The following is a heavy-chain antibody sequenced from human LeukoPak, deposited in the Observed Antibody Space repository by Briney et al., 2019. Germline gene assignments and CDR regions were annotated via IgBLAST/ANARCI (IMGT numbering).Heavy chain of an antibody. CDR2: IYYSGST. J-gene: IGHJ4*02. CDR3: ARGRRAPSSGWYNY. Sequence: SETLSLTCTVSGGSISSSSYYWGWIRQPPGKGLEWIGSIYYSGSTYYNPSLKSRVTISVDTSKNQFSLKLSSVTAADTAVYYCARGRRAPSSGWYNYWGQGTLVTVSS. V-gene: IGHV4-39*07. D-gene: IGHD6-19*01. CDR1: GGSISSSSYY.